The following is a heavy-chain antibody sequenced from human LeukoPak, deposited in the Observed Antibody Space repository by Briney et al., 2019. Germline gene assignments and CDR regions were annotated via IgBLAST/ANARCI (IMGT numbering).Heavy chain of an antibody. V-gene: IGHV3-23*01. CDR3: ARWALFEYASGSTDWYFDL. Sequence: AGGSLRLSCAASGFTFSSYAMSWVRQAAGKGPEWVSTISGSGGSIYYADSVKGRFTTSRDNSMNTLYLQMNSLRAEYTAVYYCARWALFEYASGSTDWYFDLWGRGTLVTVSS. CDR2: ISGSGGSI. J-gene: IGHJ2*01. CDR1: GFTFSSYA. D-gene: IGHD2-8*01.